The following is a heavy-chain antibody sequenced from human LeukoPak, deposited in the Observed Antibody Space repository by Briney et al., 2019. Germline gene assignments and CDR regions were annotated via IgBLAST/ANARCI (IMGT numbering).Heavy chain of an antibody. CDR2: ISAYNGNT. J-gene: IGHJ6*03. CDR3: AREVDIEKATHYYYYMDV. Sequence: ASVKVSCKASGYTFTSYGISWVRQAPGQGLEWMGWISAYNGNTNYAQKLQGRVTMTTDTSTSTAYMELSSLRSEDTAVYYCAREVDIEKATHYYYYMDVWGKGTTVTVSS. V-gene: IGHV1-18*01. D-gene: IGHD2-15*01. CDR1: GYTFTSYG.